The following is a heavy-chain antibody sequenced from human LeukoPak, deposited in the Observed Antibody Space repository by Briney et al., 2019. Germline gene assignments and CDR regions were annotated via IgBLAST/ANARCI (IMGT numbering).Heavy chain of an antibody. CDR2: ISSNGGST. CDR1: GFTFSSYA. D-gene: IGHD3-10*01. CDR3: AKDLDGSGTYYNTGQDAFDF. Sequence: GGSLRLSCAASGFTFSSYAMHWVRQAPGKGLEYVSAISSNGGSTYYANSVKGRFTISRDNSKNTLYLQMGSLRAEDMAVYYCAKDLDGSGTYYNTGQDAFDFWGQGTMVTVSS. V-gene: IGHV3-64*01. J-gene: IGHJ3*01.